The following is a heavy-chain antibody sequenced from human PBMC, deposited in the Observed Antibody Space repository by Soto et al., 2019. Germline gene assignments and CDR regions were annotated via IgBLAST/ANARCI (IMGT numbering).Heavy chain of an antibody. CDR2: IIPIFGTA. D-gene: IGHD3-22*01. CDR1: GGTFSSYA. Sequence: QVQLVQSGAEVKKPGSSVKVSCKGSGGTFSSYAISWVRQAPGQGLEWMGGIIPIFGTANYAQKFQGRVTITADESTSTAYMELSSLTSEDTAVYYCAIDYYDSSGYYYPNFDYWGQGTLVTVSS. CDR3: AIDYYDSSGYYYPNFDY. V-gene: IGHV1-69*01. J-gene: IGHJ4*02.